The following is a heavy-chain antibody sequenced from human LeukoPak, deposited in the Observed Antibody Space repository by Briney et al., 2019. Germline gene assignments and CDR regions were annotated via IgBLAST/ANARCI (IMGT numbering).Heavy chain of an antibody. Sequence: GGSLRLSCAASGFTFDDYAMHWVRQAPGNCLEWVSGISWNSGSIGYADSVKGRFTISRDNAKNSLYLQMNSLRAEDTALYYCAKDQQIWGAFDIWGQGTMVTVSS. CDR2: ISWNSGSI. D-gene: IGHD3-16*01. CDR1: GFTFDDYA. V-gene: IGHV3-9*01. J-gene: IGHJ3*02. CDR3: AKDQQIWGAFDI.